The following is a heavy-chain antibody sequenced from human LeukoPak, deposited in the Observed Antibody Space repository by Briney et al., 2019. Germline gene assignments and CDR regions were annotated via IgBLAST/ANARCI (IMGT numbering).Heavy chain of an antibody. CDR1: GFTVSSSY. V-gene: IGHV3-66*01. CDR3: ARSSISSYYED. D-gene: IGHD1-26*01. Sequence: GGSLRLSSAGSGFTVSSSYMSWVRQAPGRGLEWVSILYSGGSIFYADSVKGRFTISRDISKNMLHLQMNSLRADDTAVYYCARSSISSYYEDWGQGTLVTVSS. J-gene: IGHJ4*02. CDR2: LYSGGSI.